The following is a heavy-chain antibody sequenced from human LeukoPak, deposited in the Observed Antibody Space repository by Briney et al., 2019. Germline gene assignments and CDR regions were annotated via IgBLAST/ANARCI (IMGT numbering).Heavy chain of an antibody. CDR1: GFTFSSYA. J-gene: IGHJ6*04. V-gene: IGHV3-30-3*02. CDR3: AKSPIWFGEPDYGMDV. D-gene: IGHD3-10*01. Sequence: PGRSLRLSCAASGFTFSSYAMHWVRQAPGKGLEWVAVISYDGSNKYYADSVKGRFTISRDNSKNTLYLQMNSLRAEDTAVYYCAKSPIWFGEPDYGMDVWGKGTTVTVSS. CDR2: ISYDGSNK.